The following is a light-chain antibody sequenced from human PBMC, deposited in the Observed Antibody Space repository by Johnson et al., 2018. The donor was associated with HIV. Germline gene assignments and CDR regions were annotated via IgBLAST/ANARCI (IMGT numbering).Light chain of an antibody. V-gene: IGLV1-51*02. Sequence: QSVLTQPPSVSAAPGQKVTISCSGSSSNIGKNHVSWYQQFPGTAPELLVYEDDKRPSGIPDRFSGSKSGPYATLGLTGLHTGDEAEYYCGSWDSSLSAYVFGTGTKVTVL. CDR3: GSWDSSLSAYV. CDR1: SSNIGKNH. CDR2: EDD. J-gene: IGLJ1*01.